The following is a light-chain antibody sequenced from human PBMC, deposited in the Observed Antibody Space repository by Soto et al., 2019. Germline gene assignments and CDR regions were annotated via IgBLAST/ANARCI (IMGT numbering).Light chain of an antibody. CDR2: DVN. CDR1: SSDVGRYNY. J-gene: IGLJ1*01. V-gene: IGLV2-11*01. CDR3: CSYGGTYYV. Sequence: QSALTQPRSVSGSPGQAVTISCTGTSSDVGRYNYVSWYQQHPDKAPKVMIYDVNKRPSGVPDRFSGSKSGNTASLTISGLQADDEADYYCCSYGGTYYVFGTGTKVTVL.